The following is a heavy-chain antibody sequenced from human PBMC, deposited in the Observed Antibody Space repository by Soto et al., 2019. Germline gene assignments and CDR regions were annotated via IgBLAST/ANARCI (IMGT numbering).Heavy chain of an antibody. CDR3: AREGTPMAQAGRAFDI. Sequence: QVQLQESGPGLVKPSQTLSLTCTVSGGSISSGDYYWSWIRQPPGKGLEWIGNIYYSGSTYYNPSLKTRVTISLDTSKNQFSLKLSSVTAADTAVYYCAREGTPMAQAGRAFDIWGQGTLVTVSS. CDR2: IYYSGST. J-gene: IGHJ3*02. CDR1: GGSISSGDYY. D-gene: IGHD5-18*01. V-gene: IGHV4-30-4*01.